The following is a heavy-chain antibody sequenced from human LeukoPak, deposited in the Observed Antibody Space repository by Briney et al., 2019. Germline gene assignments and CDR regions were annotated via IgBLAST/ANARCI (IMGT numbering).Heavy chain of an antibody. CDR1: GGSISSSSYY. D-gene: IGHD3-16*02. CDR2: IYYSGST. J-gene: IGHJ4*02. CDR3: ARRGREARYDYVWGSYRRLYYFDY. V-gene: IGHV4-39*01. Sequence: SETLSLTCTVSGGSISSSSYYWGWIRQPPGKGLEWIGSIYYSGSTYYNPSLKSRVTISVDTSKNQFSLKLSSVTAADTAVYYCARRGREARYDYVWGSYRRLYYFDYWGQGTLVTVSS.